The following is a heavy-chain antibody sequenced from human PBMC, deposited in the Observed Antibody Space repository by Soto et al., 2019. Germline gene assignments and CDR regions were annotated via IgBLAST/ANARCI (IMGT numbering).Heavy chain of an antibody. CDR3: ARARGSWPFYYFDY. J-gene: IGHJ4*02. Sequence: SETLSLTCAVYCGSFSGYYWSWIRQPPGKGLEWIGEINHSGSTNYNPSLKSRVTISVDTSKNQFSLKLSSVTAADTAVYYCARARGSWPFYYFDYWGQGTLVTVSS. V-gene: IGHV4-34*01. D-gene: IGHD6-13*01. CDR1: CGSFSGYY. CDR2: INHSGST.